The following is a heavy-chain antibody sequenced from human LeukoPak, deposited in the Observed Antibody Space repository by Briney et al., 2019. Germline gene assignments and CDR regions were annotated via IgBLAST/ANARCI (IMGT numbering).Heavy chain of an antibody. V-gene: IGHV4-34*01. CDR3: ARRRRDDYVWGSYPPTTFDY. J-gene: IGHJ4*02. CDR2: VNHSGST. D-gene: IGHD3-16*01. Sequence: SETLSLTCAVYGGSFSGYYWSWIRQPPGKGLERIGEVNHSGSTNYNPSLKSRVTISVDTSKNQFSLKLSSVTAADTAVYYCARRRRDDYVWGSYPPTTFDYWGQGTLVTVSS. CDR1: GGSFSGYY.